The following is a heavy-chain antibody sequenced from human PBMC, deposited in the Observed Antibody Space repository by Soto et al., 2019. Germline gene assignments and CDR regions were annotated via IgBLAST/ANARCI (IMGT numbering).Heavy chain of an antibody. CDR3: ARGGHVVVVTAALDY. CDR1: GDTFTDYY. D-gene: IGHD2-21*02. CDR2: VNPSGGHT. J-gene: IGHJ4*02. Sequence: QVQLMQSGAEVKKPGASVKVSCKASGDTFTDYYIHWVRQAPGQGLEWMGTVNPSGGHTTYAQHFLGRVTXTXEXSAXTLDMELTSLTSDDTAVYYCARGGHVVVVTAALDYWGQGTLVTVSS. V-gene: IGHV1-46*01.